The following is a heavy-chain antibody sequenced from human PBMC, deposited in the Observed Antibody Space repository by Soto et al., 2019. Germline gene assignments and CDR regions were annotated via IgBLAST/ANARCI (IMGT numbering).Heavy chain of an antibody. Sequence: GASVKVSCKASGGTFSSYAISWVRQAPGQGLEWMGGIIPIFGTANYAQKFQGRVTITADESTSTAYMELSSLRSEDTAVYYCARDWSYYDSSGYPNWFDPWGQGTLVTVSS. D-gene: IGHD3-22*01. CDR3: ARDWSYYDSSGYPNWFDP. J-gene: IGHJ5*02. V-gene: IGHV1-69*13. CDR2: IIPIFGTA. CDR1: GGTFSSYA.